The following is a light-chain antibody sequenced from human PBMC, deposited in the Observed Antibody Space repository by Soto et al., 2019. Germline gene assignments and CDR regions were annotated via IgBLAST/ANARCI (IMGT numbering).Light chain of an antibody. CDR1: QSISSY. CDR3: QQSYSTPPTT. J-gene: IGKJ5*01. V-gene: IGKV1-39*01. Sequence: DIQLTQSPSSLSASVGDRVTITCRASQSISSYLNWYQQRPGKAPNLLIYATSSLRTGVPSRFRGSRSGADFTLTISTLQPEDFATYYCQQSYSTPPTTFGQGTRLEIK. CDR2: ATS.